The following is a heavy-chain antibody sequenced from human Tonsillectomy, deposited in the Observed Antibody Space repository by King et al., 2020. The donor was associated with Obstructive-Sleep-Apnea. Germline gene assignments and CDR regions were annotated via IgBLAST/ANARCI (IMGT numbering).Heavy chain of an antibody. CDR2: INPKSGGT. CDR3: ARDYSSSWNWYFDL. Sequence: QLVQSGAVLRKPGASVKVSCKASGYTFTGYYIHWVRQAPGQGPEWMGWINPKSGGTKYEQKFQGWVTMTRDTSINTAHMELSRLRSDDTAVYYCARDYSSSWNWYFDLWGRGTLVTVPS. D-gene: IGHD6-13*01. J-gene: IGHJ2*01. V-gene: IGHV1-2*04. CDR1: GYTFTGYY.